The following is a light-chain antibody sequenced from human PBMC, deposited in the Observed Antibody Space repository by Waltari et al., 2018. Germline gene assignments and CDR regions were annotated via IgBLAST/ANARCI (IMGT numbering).Light chain of an antibody. CDR1: SGYSSNV. J-gene: IGLJ3*02. CDR2: VNSDGSH. Sequence: LVLTQSPSASASLGASVKLTCPLHSGYSSNVIAWPQQQPGKGPRYLMKVNSDGSHRKGDDIPDRFSASNSGTEYYLTISSLQSEDEADYYCQTGGHGTWVFGGGTKLTVL. V-gene: IGLV4-69*01. CDR3: QTGGHGTWV.